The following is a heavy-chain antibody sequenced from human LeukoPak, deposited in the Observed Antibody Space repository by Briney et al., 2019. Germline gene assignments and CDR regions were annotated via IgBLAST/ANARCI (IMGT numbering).Heavy chain of an antibody. J-gene: IGHJ4*02. CDR2: INTNTGNP. Sequence: GASVKVSCKASGYTFTNYGLNWVRQAPGQGLEWMGWINTNTGNPTYAQGFTGRFVFSLDTSVSTAYLQISSLKAEDTAVYYCARGEGETAMVTSFDYWGQGTRVTVSS. CDR1: GYTFTNYG. V-gene: IGHV7-4-1*02. D-gene: IGHD5-18*01. CDR3: ARGEGETAMVTSFDY.